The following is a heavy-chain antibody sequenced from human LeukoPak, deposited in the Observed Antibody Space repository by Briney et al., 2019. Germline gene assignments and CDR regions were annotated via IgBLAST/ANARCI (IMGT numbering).Heavy chain of an antibody. V-gene: IGHV1-2*04. Sequence: ASVKVSCKASGYTFTGYYMHWVRQAPGQGLEWMGWINPNSGGTNYAQKFQGWVTMTRDTSISTAYMELSRLRSDDTAVYYCARSLPEYSGSPHADYWGQGTLVTVSS. D-gene: IGHD6-6*01. CDR1: GYTFTGYY. J-gene: IGHJ4*02. CDR2: INPNSGGT. CDR3: ARSLPEYSGSPHADY.